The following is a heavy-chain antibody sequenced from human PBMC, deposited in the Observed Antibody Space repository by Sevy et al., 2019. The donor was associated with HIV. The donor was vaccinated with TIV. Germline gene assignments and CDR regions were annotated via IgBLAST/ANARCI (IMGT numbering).Heavy chain of an antibody. D-gene: IGHD2-2*01. J-gene: IGHJ4*02. CDR2: IYPSGIT. V-gene: IGHV4-4*07. Sequence: SETLSLTCTVSGGSISSYYWSWIRQSAGKGLEWIGRIYPSGITNYNPSLKSRVTMSVDTSKNQFSLNLSSVTAADTAVYYCARGWCRSASCYYDYWGQGTLVTVSS. CDR3: ARGWCRSASCYYDY. CDR1: GGSISSYY.